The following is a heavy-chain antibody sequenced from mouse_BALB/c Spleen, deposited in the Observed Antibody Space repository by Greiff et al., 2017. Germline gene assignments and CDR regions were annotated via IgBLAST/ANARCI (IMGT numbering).Heavy chain of an antibody. CDR2: ISDGGSYT. V-gene: IGHV5-4*02. Sequence: EVQGVESGGGLVKPGGSLKLSCAASGFTFSDYYMYWVRQTPEKRLEWVATISDGGSYTYYPDSVKGRFTISRDNAKNNLYLQMSSLKSEDTAMYYCASGTARDTSFAYWGQGTLVTVSA. J-gene: IGHJ3*01. D-gene: IGHD3-2*01. CDR3: ASGTARDTSFAY. CDR1: GFTFSDYY.